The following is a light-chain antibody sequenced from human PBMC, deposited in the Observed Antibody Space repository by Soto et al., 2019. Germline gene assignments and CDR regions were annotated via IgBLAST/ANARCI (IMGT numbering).Light chain of an antibody. CDR1: SSDVGSYNL. CDR3: CSYAGSSTF. J-gene: IGLJ1*01. Sequence: QSVRTQPASVSGSPGQSITISCTGTSSDVGSYNLVSWYQQHPGKAPKLMIYEVSKRPSGVSNRFSGSKSGNTASLTISGLQAEDEADYYCCSYAGSSTFFGTGTKVTVL. V-gene: IGLV2-23*02. CDR2: EVS.